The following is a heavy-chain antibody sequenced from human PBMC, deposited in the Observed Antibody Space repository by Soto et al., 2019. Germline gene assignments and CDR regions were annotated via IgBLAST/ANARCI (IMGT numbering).Heavy chain of an antibody. Sequence: QITLKESGPTLVKPTQTLTLTCTFSGFSLSTSRMGVAWIRQPPGKALEWLALIYWDDDKRYSPSLRSRLTIXKXXSKNQVILTLTNMDPVDTTTYYCAQTTNWGSAFDLWGQGTMVTASS. V-gene: IGHV2-5*02. CDR3: AQTTNWGSAFDL. D-gene: IGHD7-27*01. J-gene: IGHJ3*01. CDR2: IYWDDDK. CDR1: GFSLSTSRMG.